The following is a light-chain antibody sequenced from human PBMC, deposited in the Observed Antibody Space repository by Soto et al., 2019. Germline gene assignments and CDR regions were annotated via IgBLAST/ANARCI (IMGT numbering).Light chain of an antibody. CDR1: QSVSSSY. Sequence: EIQLTQSPGTLSLSPGERATLSCRASQSVSSSYLAWYQQKPGQAPRLLIYGASSRATGIPDRFSGSGSGTDFSLTISRLEPEDFAVYYCQQYGSSQVTFGQGTKVEIK. CDR2: GAS. CDR3: QQYGSSQVT. J-gene: IGKJ1*01. V-gene: IGKV3-20*01.